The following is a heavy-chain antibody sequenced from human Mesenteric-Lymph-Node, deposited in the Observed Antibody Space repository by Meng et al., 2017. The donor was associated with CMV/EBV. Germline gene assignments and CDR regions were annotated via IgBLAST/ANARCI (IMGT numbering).Heavy chain of an antibody. CDR2: VNHDGSA. D-gene: IGHD1-26*01. CDR1: GGSFNYYY. CDR3: ARVGATYDY. Sequence: SETLSLTCAVYGGSFNYYYWTWIRQSPDKGLEWIGEVNHDGSANYNPSLRSRVSILVDTSKNQFSLRLSSVTAADTAVYYCARVGATYDYWGQGTLVTVSS. J-gene: IGHJ4*02. V-gene: IGHV4-34*01.